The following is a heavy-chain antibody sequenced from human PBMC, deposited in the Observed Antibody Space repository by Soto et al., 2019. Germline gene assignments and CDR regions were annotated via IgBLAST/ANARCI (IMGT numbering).Heavy chain of an antibody. CDR3: ARYVVVPAATYTNAFDI. CDR1: GFSLSTSGVG. D-gene: IGHD2-2*01. Sequence: SGPTLVNPTQTLTLTCTFSGFSLSTSGVGVGWIRQPPGKALEWLALIYWDDDKRYSPSLKSRLTITKDTSKNQVVLTMTNMDPVDTATYYCARYVVVPAATYTNAFDIWGQGTMVTVSS. J-gene: IGHJ3*02. CDR2: IYWDDDK. V-gene: IGHV2-5*02.